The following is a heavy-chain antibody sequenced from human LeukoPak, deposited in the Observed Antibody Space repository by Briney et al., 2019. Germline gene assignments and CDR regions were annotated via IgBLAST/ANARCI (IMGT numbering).Heavy chain of an antibody. CDR3: AKDRITMVRGVTD. Sequence: GGSLRLSCAASGFTFSSYEMNWVRQAPGKGLEWVSYISSSGSTIYYADSVKGRFTISRDNAKNSLYLQMNSLRAEDTAVYHCAKDRITMVRGVTDWGQGTLVTVSS. V-gene: IGHV3-48*03. CDR1: GFTFSSYE. CDR2: ISSSGSTI. D-gene: IGHD3-10*01. J-gene: IGHJ4*02.